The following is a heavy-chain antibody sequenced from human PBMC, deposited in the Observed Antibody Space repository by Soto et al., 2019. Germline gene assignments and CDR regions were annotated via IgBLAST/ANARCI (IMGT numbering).Heavy chain of an antibody. Sequence: ASVKVSCKASGYTFTSYAMHWVRQAPGQRLEWMGWINAGNGNTKYSQKFQGRVTITRDTSTSTVYMELSSLRSEDTAVYYCARSFGYYYDSSCYHHAFQLSCPATMATVSS. D-gene: IGHD3-22*01. V-gene: IGHV1-3*01. CDR3: ARSFGYYYDSSCYHHAFQL. CDR1: GYTFTSYA. CDR2: INAGNGNT. J-gene: IGHJ3*01.